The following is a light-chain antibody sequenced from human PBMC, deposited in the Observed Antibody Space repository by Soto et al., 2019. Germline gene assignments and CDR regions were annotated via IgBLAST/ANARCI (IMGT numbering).Light chain of an antibody. CDR2: DAS. CDR3: QQYHSLPLT. J-gene: IGKJ4*01. Sequence: DIQMTQSPSSLSASVGDRVTITCQASQDINNYLNWFQQKPGKAPKLLIYDASDLETGVPSRFSGSGSGTDFIFIISSLQPEDIATYYCQQYHSLPLTFGGGTKVEIK. CDR1: QDINNY. V-gene: IGKV1-33*01.